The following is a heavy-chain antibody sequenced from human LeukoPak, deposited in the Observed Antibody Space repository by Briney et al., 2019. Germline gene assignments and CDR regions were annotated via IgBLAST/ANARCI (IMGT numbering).Heavy chain of an antibody. V-gene: IGHV3-66*02. CDR2: LYSGGST. D-gene: IGHD3-22*01. J-gene: IGHJ3*02. CDR3: ARLYDSSAYGAFDI. Sequence: PGGSLRLSCAASGFTVSSNYMGWVRQAPGKGLEWVSVLYSGGSTYYLDSVKGRFTISRDNSQNTLYLQMDSLRAEDTAVYYCARLYDSSAYGAFDIWGQGTMVTVSS. CDR1: GFTVSSNY.